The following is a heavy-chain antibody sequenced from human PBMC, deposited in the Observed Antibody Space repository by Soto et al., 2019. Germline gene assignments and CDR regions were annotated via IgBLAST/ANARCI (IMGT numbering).Heavy chain of an antibody. Sequence: PXGSLSLSCEASGFTFCNYAMSWVRQAPGKGLEWVSAIAASGATTYYADSVKGRLTVSRDNSKNTLYLQMNSLRAEDTAVYYCAKDRGGSGWRFDYWGQGTLVTVSS. CDR2: IAASGATT. J-gene: IGHJ4*02. V-gene: IGHV3-23*01. D-gene: IGHD6-19*01. CDR3: AKDRGGSGWRFDY. CDR1: GFTFCNYA.